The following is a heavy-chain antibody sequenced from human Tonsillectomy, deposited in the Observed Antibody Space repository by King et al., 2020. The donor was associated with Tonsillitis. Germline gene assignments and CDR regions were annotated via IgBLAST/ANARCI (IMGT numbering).Heavy chain of an antibody. CDR2: IWYDGSNK. CDR3: ARANFSSDAFDI. J-gene: IGHJ3*02. Sequence: VQLVESGGGVVQPGRSLRLSCAASGFTFSSYGMHWVRQAPGKGLEWVAVIWYDGSNKYYSTSVKGRLTNSSDNSKNTLYLQMNSLRAEDTAVYYCARANFSSDAFDIWGQGTMVTVSS. V-gene: IGHV3-33*01. D-gene: IGHD4/OR15-4a*01. CDR1: GFTFSSYG.